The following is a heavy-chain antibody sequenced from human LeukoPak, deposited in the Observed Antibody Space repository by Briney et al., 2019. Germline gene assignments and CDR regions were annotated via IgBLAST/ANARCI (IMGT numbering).Heavy chain of an antibody. V-gene: IGHV3-74*01. D-gene: IGHD2-15*01. CDR3: ARKCSGGSCGYYFDY. CDR1: GFTFSSYW. J-gene: IGHJ4*02. CDR2: INSDGSST. Sequence: GGSLRLSCSASGFTFSSYWMHGVRQAPGKGRVGVLRINSDGSSTTHADSVKGRFTISRDNAKNSLYLQMNSLRAEDTAVYYCARKCSGGSCGYYFDYWGQGTLVTVSS.